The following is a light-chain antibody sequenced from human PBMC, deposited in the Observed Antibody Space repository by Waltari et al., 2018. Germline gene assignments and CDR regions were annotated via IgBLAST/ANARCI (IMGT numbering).Light chain of an antibody. V-gene: IGLV6-57*03. CDR3: QSYDSRNLV. Sequence: YTLTQPPSLSESPGRTVIISCTRSSGYIVSNDLPWFQQRPGSAPTIVIYENNLRPSGVPDRFSASIDRSSNSASLTISGLKTEDEADYYCQSYDSRNLVFGGGTKVTVL. CDR2: ENN. CDR1: SGYIVSND. J-gene: IGLJ2*01.